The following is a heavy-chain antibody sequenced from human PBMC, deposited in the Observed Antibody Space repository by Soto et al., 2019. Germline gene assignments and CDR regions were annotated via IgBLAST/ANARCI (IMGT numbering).Heavy chain of an antibody. CDR1: GFTFSAYS. Sequence: GGSLRLSCAASGFTFSAYSMHWIRQAPGKGLEWVAVIWYDGSNEYFADSVRGRFTISRDNTKNILYLHMDSLRLEDTAVYYCARDWTRDYWGQGTLVTV. CDR3: ARDWTRDY. CDR2: IWYDGSNE. V-gene: IGHV3-33*01. J-gene: IGHJ4*02. D-gene: IGHD3-3*01.